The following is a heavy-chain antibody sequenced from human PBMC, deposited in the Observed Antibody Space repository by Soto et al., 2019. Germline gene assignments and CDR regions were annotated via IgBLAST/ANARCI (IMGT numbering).Heavy chain of an antibody. Sequence: QVQLVQSGAEVKKPGASVNVSCKASGYTFTSYSLSWVRQVPGHGLEWMGWISAYNGNTNYAQKIKGRVTMTRDRSTSTAHMERRSLRSDDTAVYYCARAVYGGNSGSWYLDLWGRGTLVTVSS. CDR2: ISAYNGNT. D-gene: IGHD4-17*01. CDR3: ARAVYGGNSGSWYLDL. J-gene: IGHJ2*01. V-gene: IGHV1-18*01. CDR1: GYTFTSYS.